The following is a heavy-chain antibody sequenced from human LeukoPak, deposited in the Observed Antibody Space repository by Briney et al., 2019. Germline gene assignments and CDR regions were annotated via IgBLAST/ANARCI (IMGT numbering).Heavy chain of an antibody. Sequence: GGSLRLSCTGSGFTFGHYVMSWVRQAPGKGLEWVGFIRSKAYGGTTEYAASVKGRFSISRDDSKSIAYLQMNSLKTEDTAVYYCTSGDYDFWSGYFPVWGQGTLVTVSS. D-gene: IGHD3-3*01. J-gene: IGHJ4*02. CDR2: IRSKAYGGTT. CDR3: TSGDYDFWSGYFPV. V-gene: IGHV3-49*04. CDR1: GFTFGHYV.